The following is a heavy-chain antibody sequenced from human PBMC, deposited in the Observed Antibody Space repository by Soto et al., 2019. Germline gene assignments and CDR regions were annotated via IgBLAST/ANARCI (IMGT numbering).Heavy chain of an antibody. Sequence: EVQLVESGGGLVQPGGSLRLSCAASGFTFSSHWMHWVRQVPGKGLVWVSRINSDGSTTTYADSVKGRFTISRDNAKNTLYLQMNRLRAEDTAVYYCARGQEGGSYFLAFDIWGQGTMVTVSS. D-gene: IGHD1-26*01. CDR2: INSDGSTT. J-gene: IGHJ3*02. V-gene: IGHV3-74*01. CDR1: GFTFSSHW. CDR3: ARGQEGGSYFLAFDI.